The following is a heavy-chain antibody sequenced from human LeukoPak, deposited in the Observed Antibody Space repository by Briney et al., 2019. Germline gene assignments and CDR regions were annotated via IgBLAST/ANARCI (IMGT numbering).Heavy chain of an antibody. CDR2: ISGSGGTT. V-gene: IGHV3-23*01. J-gene: IGHJ4*02. CDR3: AKRGVVIRVILVGFHREAYYFDS. Sequence: GGSLRLSCAVSGITLSNYGMSWVRQAPGKGLEWVAGISGSGGTTNYADSVKGRFTISRDNPKNTLYLQMNSLRAGDTAVYFCAKRGVVIRVILVGFHREAYYFDSWGQGALVTVSS. CDR1: GITLSNYG. D-gene: IGHD3-22*01.